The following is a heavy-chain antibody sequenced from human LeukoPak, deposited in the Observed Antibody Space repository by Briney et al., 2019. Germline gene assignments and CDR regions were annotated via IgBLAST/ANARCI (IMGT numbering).Heavy chain of an antibody. D-gene: IGHD3-10*01. CDR1: XYTFTGXX. CDR2: INPNSGGT. Sequence: VKVSCXXXXYTFTGXXMHWVRQAPGQGLEWMGWINPNSGGTNYAQKFQGRVTMTRDTSISTAYMELSRLRSDDTAVYYCARGVSYSSGRAPHDAFDIWGQGTMVTVSS. J-gene: IGHJ3*02. V-gene: IGHV1-2*02. CDR3: ARGVSYSSGRAPHDAFDI.